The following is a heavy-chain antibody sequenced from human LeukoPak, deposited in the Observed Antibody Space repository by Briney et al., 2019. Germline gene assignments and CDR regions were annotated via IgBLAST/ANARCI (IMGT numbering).Heavy chain of an antibody. D-gene: IGHD3-9*01. J-gene: IGHJ4*02. V-gene: IGHV3-21*01. Sequence: GGSLRLSCAASRFTFSSYSMNWVSQAQGKGLEWVSSISSSSSYIYYADSVKGRFTISRDNAKNSLYLQMNSLRAEDTAVYYCAVIGYYVILTGYYDFDYWGQGTLVTVSS. CDR1: RFTFSSYS. CDR3: AVIGYYVILTGYYDFDY. CDR2: ISSSSSYI.